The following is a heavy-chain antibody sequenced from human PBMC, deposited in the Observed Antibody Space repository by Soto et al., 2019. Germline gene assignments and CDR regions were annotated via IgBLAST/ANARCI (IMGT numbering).Heavy chain of an antibody. D-gene: IGHD1-26*01. V-gene: IGHV4-61*01. Sequence: QVQLQESGPGLVKPSETLSLTCTVSGDSASSRSYYWSWMRQPPGKGLEWIGSIYYSGSTNYNPPLQSRVTISMDTSKSEFSLKLYSVTAADTAIYYCARGSSPGYSGGYFRWGQGALVTVSS. J-gene: IGHJ4*02. CDR1: GDSASSRSYY. CDR2: IYYSGST. CDR3: ARGSSPGYSGGYFR.